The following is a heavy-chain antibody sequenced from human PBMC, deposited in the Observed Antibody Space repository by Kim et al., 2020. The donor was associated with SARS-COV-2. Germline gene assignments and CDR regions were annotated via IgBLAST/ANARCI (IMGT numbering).Heavy chain of an antibody. D-gene: IGHD5-12*01. CDR3: ARDRGDGYNYGAYFDL. CDR1: GFTVSSNY. V-gene: IGHV3-53*01. Sequence: GGSLRLSCAASGFTVSSNYMSWVRQAPGKGLEWVSVIYSGGSTYYADSVKGRFTISRDNSKNTLYLQMNSLRAEDTAVYYCARDRGDGYNYGAYFDLWGRGTLVTVSS. CDR2: IYSGGST. J-gene: IGHJ2*01.